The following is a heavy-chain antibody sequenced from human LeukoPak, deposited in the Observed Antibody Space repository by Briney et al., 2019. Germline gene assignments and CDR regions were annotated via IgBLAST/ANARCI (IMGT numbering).Heavy chain of an antibody. Sequence: SETLSLTCTVSGRSISSYYWSWIRQPPGKGLEWIGYIYYSGSTNYNPSLKSRVTISVDTSKNQFSLKLSSVTAADTAVYYCAREYYDFWSGPDYYCYGMDVWGQGTTVTVSS. CDR3: AREYYDFWSGPDYYCYGMDV. CDR1: GRSISSYY. J-gene: IGHJ6*02. V-gene: IGHV4-59*01. D-gene: IGHD3-3*01. CDR2: IYYSGST.